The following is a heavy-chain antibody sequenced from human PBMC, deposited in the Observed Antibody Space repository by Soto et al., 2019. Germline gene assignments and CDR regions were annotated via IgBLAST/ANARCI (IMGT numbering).Heavy chain of an antibody. Sequence: QVQLVESGGGVVQPGRSLRLSCAASGFTFSSYGMHWVRQAPGKGLEWVAVIWYDGSNKYYADSVKGRFTISRDNSKNTLYLQMNSLRAEDTAVYYCARDTDLGSSWTLDHWGQGTLVTVSS. CDR3: ARDTDLGSSWTLDH. CDR1: GFTFSSYG. J-gene: IGHJ4*02. D-gene: IGHD6-13*01. CDR2: IWYDGSNK. V-gene: IGHV3-33*01.